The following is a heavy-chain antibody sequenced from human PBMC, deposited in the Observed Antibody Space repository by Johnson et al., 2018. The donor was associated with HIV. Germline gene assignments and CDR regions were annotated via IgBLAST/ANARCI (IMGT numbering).Heavy chain of an antibody. V-gene: IGHV3-30*02. Sequence: QVQLVESGGGVVQPGGSLRLSCAASGLTFSNYGSHWVRQAPGKGLEWVAFIRYDGGNKYYTDPVKGRFTLSRDNSKNTLYLQMASLRPEDTAVYYCAKIWGDIAATGDAFDIWGQGTMVTVSS. J-gene: IGHJ3*02. D-gene: IGHD5-12*01. CDR3: AKIWGDIAATGDAFDI. CDR1: GLTFSNYG. CDR2: IRYDGGNK.